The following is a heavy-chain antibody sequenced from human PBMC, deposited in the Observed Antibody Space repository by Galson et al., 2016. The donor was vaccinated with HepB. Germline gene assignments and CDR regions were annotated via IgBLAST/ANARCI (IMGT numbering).Heavy chain of an antibody. D-gene: IGHD3-3*01. Sequence: CAISGDSVSSHSAAWNWIRQSPSRGLEWLGRTYFRSKWYYDYPESLKSRITIKPDTSKNHFSLHLNSVTPEDTAVYYCARKSGRRAGHFDYWGQGTLVTVSS. CDR2: TYFRSKWYY. J-gene: IGHJ4*02. V-gene: IGHV6-1*01. CDR3: ARKSGRRAGHFDY. CDR1: GDSVSSHSAA.